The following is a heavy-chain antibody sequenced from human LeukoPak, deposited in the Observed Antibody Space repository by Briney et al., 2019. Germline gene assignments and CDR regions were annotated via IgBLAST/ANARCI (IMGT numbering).Heavy chain of an antibody. V-gene: IGHV1-3*01. Sequence: ASVKVSCKSSGYTFTNYAMHWVRQAPGQRLEWMGWINAGNGNTQYSQKFQGRVTITRDTSASTAYMELSSLRFEDTAVYYCARDRNLYSLSWWYYWGQGSLVTVSS. CDR2: INAGNGNT. CDR3: ARDRNLYSLSWWYY. D-gene: IGHD6-13*01. J-gene: IGHJ4*02. CDR1: GYTFTNYA.